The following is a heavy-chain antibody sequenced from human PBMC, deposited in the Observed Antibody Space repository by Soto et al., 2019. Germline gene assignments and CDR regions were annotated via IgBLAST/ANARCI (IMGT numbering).Heavy chain of an antibody. CDR3: VKAGRYCSSTSCYEGRGAFDI. CDR1: GFTFDDFA. Sequence: VQVVESGGDLVQPGRSLRLSCAASGFTFDDFAMHWIRQVPGKGLEWVSGISWNSGKIDYADSVKGRFTISRDNARNSLYLQMHSLRAEDTAMYYCVKAGRYCSSTSCYEGRGAFDIWGQGTMVTVSS. D-gene: IGHD2-2*01. J-gene: IGHJ3*02. CDR2: ISWNSGKI. V-gene: IGHV3-9*01.